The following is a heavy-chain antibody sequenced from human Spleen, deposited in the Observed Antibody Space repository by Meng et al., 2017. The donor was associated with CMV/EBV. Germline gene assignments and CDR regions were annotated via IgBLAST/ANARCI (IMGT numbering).Heavy chain of an antibody. CDR3: ARSRRNFDVLSGQFRYYYYGMDV. D-gene: IGHD3-3*01. CDR1: GFTFSRYA. J-gene: IGHJ6*02. V-gene: IGHV3-66*02. Sequence: GESLKISCAASGFTFSRYAMTWVRQAPGKGLEWVSLIYTTGATYYADSLKGRFTISRDSSKNTLFLQMNSLRPEDTAVYYCARSRRNFDVLSGQFRYYYYGMDVWGQGTTVTVSS. CDR2: IYTTGAT.